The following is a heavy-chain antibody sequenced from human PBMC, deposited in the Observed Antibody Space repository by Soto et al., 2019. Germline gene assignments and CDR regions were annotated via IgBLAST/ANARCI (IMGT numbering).Heavy chain of an antibody. CDR1: CYTFTRYG. CDR3: ARRQLWPQRAGQWSNYYYYGMDV. CDR2: ISAYNGNT. J-gene: IGHJ6*02. V-gene: IGHV1-18*04. D-gene: IGHD5-18*01. Sequence: GASVEVSCQASCYTFTRYGISWVGQAPGQGLEWMGWISAYNGNTNYAQKLQGRVTMTTATSTSTAYMELMSLRSDDTAVYYCARRQLWPQRAGQWSNYYYYGMDVWGQGTTVTVSS.